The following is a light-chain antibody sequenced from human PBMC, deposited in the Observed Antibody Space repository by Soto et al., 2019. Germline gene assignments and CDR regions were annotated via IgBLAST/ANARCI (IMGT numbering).Light chain of an antibody. V-gene: IGKV2-28*01. CDR3: MQEQQIPRT. J-gene: IGKJ1*01. CDR2: LGS. Sequence: DIVMTQSPLSLSVTPGEPASISCRSSQSLLHTPGDNYLGWYLQRPGHSPQLLIYLGSKRLYGVCDRFSGSASGKRFTLRISRVAVEAAGFYSCMQEQQIPRTFGQGTKVDI. CDR1: QSLLHTPGDNY.